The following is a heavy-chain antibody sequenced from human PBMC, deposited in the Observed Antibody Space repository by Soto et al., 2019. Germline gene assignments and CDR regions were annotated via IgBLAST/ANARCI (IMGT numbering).Heavy chain of an antibody. D-gene: IGHD3-22*01. CDR3: ARVAMIVVLTLYVDAFDI. CDR2: ISAYNGNT. CDR1: GYTFTSYG. Sequence: ASVKVSCKASGYTFTSYGISWVRQAPGQGLEWMGWISAYNGNTNYAQKLQGRVTMTTDTSTSTAYMELRSLISDDTAEYYCARVAMIVVLTLYVDAFDIWGRGTMVTVSS. J-gene: IGHJ3*02. V-gene: IGHV1-18*01.